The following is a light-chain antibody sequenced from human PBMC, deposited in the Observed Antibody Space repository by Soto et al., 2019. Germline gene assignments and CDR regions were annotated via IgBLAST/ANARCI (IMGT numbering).Light chain of an antibody. CDR2: YDS. CDR3: QVWDSSSDLV. Sequence: SYELTQPPSVSVAPGKTARITCGGNNIGSKSVHWYQQKPGQAPVVVIYYDSDRPSGIPERFSGSNSGNTAILTISRVEAGDEADYYCQVWDSSSDLVFGGGTKLTVL. V-gene: IGLV3-21*04. J-gene: IGLJ2*01. CDR1: NIGSKS.